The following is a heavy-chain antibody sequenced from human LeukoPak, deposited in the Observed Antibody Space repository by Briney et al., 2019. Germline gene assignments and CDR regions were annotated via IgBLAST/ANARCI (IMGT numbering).Heavy chain of an antibody. CDR2: ISSSSSYI. CDR1: GFTFSSYW. V-gene: IGHV3-21*01. Sequence: GGSLRLSCAASGFTFSSYWMSWVRQAPGKGLEWVSSISSSSSYIYYADSVKGRFTISRDNAKNSLYLQMNSLRAEDTAVYYCAREYSSSSAFDYWGQGTLVTVSS. D-gene: IGHD6-6*01. J-gene: IGHJ4*02. CDR3: AREYSSSSAFDY.